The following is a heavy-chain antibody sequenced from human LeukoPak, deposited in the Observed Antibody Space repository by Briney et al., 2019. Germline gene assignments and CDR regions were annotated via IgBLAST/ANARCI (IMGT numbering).Heavy chain of an antibody. CDR2: IYHSVST. Sequence: SETLSLTCAVSGGSISSGGYSWSWIRQPPGKGLERIGYIYHSVSTYYNPSLKSRVTISVDRSKNQFSPKLSSVTAADTAVYYCARGVVAKEIYYFDYWGQGTLVTVSS. J-gene: IGHJ4*02. CDR3: ARGVVAKEIYYFDY. V-gene: IGHV4-30-2*01. D-gene: IGHD5-12*01. CDR1: GGSISSGGYS.